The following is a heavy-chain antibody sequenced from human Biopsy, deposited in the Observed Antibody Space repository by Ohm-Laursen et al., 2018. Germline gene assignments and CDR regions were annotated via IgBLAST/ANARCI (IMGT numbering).Heavy chain of an antibody. CDR3: ARADMVTTIVDY. CDR2: IYHTGST. V-gene: IGHV4-31*03. J-gene: IGHJ4*02. D-gene: IGHD5-12*01. CDR1: GDSISSGGNY. Sequence: TLSLTCTVSGDSISSGGNYWSWIRQFPGKGLGWIAYIYHTGSTYYNPSLKSRLSIAIDTSKNQFSVSLRSVTAADTAVYYCARADMVTTIVDYWGQGTLVTVSS.